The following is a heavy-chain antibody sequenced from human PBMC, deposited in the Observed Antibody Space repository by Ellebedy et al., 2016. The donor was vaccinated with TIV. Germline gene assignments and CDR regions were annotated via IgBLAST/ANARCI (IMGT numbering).Heavy chain of an antibody. D-gene: IGHD3-16*02. CDR3: ARGGYDYIWGSYRSHGMDV. Sequence: ASVKVSCXASGGTFSSYAISWVRQAPGQGLEWMGIINPSGGSTSYAQKFQGRVTMTRDTSTSTVYMELSSLRSEDTAVYYCARGGYDYIWGSYRSHGMDVWGQGTTVTVSS. CDR1: GGTFSSYA. CDR2: INPSGGST. J-gene: IGHJ6*02. V-gene: IGHV1-46*01.